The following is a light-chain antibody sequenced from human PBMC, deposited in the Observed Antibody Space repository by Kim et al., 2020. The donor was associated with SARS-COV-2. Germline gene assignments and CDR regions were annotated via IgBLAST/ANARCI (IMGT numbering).Light chain of an antibody. CDR1: NSNIENNY. J-gene: IGLJ2*01. CDR2: DTN. V-gene: IGLV1-51*01. Sequence: GQRVTISCSGSNSNIENNYISWYQQLPGVAPKLLIYDTNPRPSGIPDRFSGSKSGTSATLGITGLQTGDEADYYCGTWDSSLSVVVFGGGTQLTVL. CDR3: GTWDSSLSVVV.